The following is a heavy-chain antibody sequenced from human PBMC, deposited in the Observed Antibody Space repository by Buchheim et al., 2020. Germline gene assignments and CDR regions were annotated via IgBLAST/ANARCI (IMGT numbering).Heavy chain of an antibody. CDR2: VFNSGNT. J-gene: IGHJ4*02. Sequence: QVHLQESGPGLVRPSETLSLTCSVSGASVNGTTYYWSWFRQPPGKPLEWIGYVFNSGNTKYNPSLGSRVSISVDTSTNQFSLRLDSVTAAETAVYYCAREPAEDGILFIDSWGQGTLVAVSS. CDR3: AREPAEDGILFIDS. D-gene: IGHD5-24*01. V-gene: IGHV4-61*01. CDR1: GASVNGTTYY.